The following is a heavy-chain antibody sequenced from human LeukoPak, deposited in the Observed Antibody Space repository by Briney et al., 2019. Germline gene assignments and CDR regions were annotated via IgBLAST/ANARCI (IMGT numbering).Heavy chain of an antibody. D-gene: IGHD4-23*01. CDR3: AKWVYGGYYFDY. CDR2: IIPIFGTA. CDR1: GGTFSSYV. V-gene: IGHV1-69*13. Sequence: SVKVSCKASGGTFSSYVISWVRQAPGQGLEWMGGIIPIFGTANYAQKFQGRVTITADESTSTVYMELSSLRSEDTAVYYCAKWVYGGYYFDYWGQGTLVTVSS. J-gene: IGHJ4*02.